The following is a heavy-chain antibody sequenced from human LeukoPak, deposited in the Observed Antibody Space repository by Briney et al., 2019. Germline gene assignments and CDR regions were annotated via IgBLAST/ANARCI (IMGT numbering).Heavy chain of an antibody. CDR3: AREGGPYRPLDY. Sequence: SQTLSLTCGVSGGSIATTNFWSWVRQPPGKGLEWIGEVNLQGSTNYNPSLMGRVAISVDVSENHISLQLTSVTAADTAVYYCAREGGPYRPLDYSGQGTLVTVSS. V-gene: IGHV4-4*02. CDR1: GGSIATTNF. J-gene: IGHJ4*02. CDR2: VNLQGST.